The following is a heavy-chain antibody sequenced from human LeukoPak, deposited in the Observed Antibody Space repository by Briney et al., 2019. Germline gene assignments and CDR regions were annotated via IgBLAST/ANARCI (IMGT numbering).Heavy chain of an antibody. J-gene: IGHJ4*02. CDR1: GYTFTSYG. CDR3: ATDRPTGTPLD. V-gene: IGHV1-18*01. CDR2: ISAYNGNT. D-gene: IGHD1-1*01. Sequence: ASVNVSCKASGYTFTSYGISWVRQAPGQGLEWMGWISAYNGNTNYAQKLQGRVTMTTDTSTSTAYMELSSLRSGDTAVYYCATDRPTGTPLDWGQGTLVTVSS.